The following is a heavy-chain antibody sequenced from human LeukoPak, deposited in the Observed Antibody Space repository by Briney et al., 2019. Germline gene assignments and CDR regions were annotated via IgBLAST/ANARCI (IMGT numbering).Heavy chain of an antibody. Sequence: SETLSLTCTVSSGSINTSNYYWGWIRQPPGKGPEWIGYIDDSGRTNYNPSLKSRVTISKDTSRNQFSLKLNSVTAADTAVYYCARGYSDDFWSGYPTATWWFDPWGLGTLVIVSS. J-gene: IGHJ5*02. D-gene: IGHD3-3*01. CDR1: SGSINTSNYY. V-gene: IGHV4-61*05. CDR3: ARGYSDDFWSGYPTATWWFDP. CDR2: IDDSGRT.